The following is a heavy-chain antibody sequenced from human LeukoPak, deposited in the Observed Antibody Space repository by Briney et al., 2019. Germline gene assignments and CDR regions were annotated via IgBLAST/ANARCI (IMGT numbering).Heavy chain of an antibody. V-gene: IGHV4-30-4*08. Sequence: SQTLSLTCTAACGSISSGVYYWRWIRQPPRKGLEWIGYIYSNGCTYYNPSLKSRVTISVDTSKNQFSLKRSSVAAADTAVYYCARVHYCSSTSCYNGYFQHWGQGTLVTVSS. J-gene: IGHJ1*01. D-gene: IGHD2-2*02. CDR3: ARVHYCSSTSCYNGYFQH. CDR2: IYSNGCT. CDR1: CGSISSGVYY.